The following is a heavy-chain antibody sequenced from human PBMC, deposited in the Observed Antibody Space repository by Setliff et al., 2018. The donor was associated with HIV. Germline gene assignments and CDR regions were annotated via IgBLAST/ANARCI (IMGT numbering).Heavy chain of an antibody. CDR3: AKGFTMVRGAADYYFYYMDV. J-gene: IGHJ6*03. CDR2: IYISGST. D-gene: IGHD3-10*01. CDR1: GGAITSQSYY. Sequence: PSETLSLTCSVSGGAITSQSYYWSWIRQPAGKGLEWIGRIYISGSTNYNPSLKSRVSMSIDTSKKQFSLKLSSVTAADTAVYYCAKGFTMVRGAADYYFYYMDVWGKGTTVTVSS. V-gene: IGHV4-61*02.